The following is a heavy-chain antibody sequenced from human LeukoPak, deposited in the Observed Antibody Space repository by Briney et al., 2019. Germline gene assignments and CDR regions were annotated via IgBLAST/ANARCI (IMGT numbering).Heavy chain of an antibody. V-gene: IGHV4-59*08. CDR2: IHYSGST. J-gene: IGHJ4*02. D-gene: IGHD2/OR15-2a*01. Sequence: AETLSLTCTVSGGSISPYYWSWIRQPPGEGMEWIGYIHYSGSTNYKSSLKSRVTISLDTSKNQFSLELSSVTAADTAMYYCVRRPMSMTFDYWGQGTLVTVSP. CDR1: GGSISPYY. CDR3: VRRPMSMTFDY.